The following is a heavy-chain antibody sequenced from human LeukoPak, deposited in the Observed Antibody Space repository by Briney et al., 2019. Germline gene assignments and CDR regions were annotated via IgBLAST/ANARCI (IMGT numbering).Heavy chain of an antibody. V-gene: IGHV3-7*01. Sequence: GGSLRLSCAASGFTFTNYAMSWVRQAPGKGLEWVANIKRDGSDTSYVDSVKGRFTISRDNAKNSLYLQLNSLRAEDTAVYYCARDANYYDSRGENYFNYWGQGTLVTVSS. D-gene: IGHD3-22*01. CDR2: IKRDGSDT. J-gene: IGHJ4*02. CDR3: ARDANYYDSRGENYFNY. CDR1: GFTFTNYA.